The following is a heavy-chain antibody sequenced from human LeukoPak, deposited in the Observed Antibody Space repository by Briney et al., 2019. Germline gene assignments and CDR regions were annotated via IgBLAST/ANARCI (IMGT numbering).Heavy chain of an antibody. Sequence: ASVKVSCKASGYTFTGYYMHWVRQAPGQGLEWMGWINPNSGGTNYAQKLQGRVTMTTDTSTSTAYMELRSLRSDDTAVYYCARDLYYYDSSGYYYGKTYYYYMDVWGKGTTVTVSS. CDR1: GYTFTGYY. CDR2: INPNSGGT. CDR3: ARDLYYYDSSGYYYGKTYYYYMDV. D-gene: IGHD3-22*01. J-gene: IGHJ6*03. V-gene: IGHV1-2*02.